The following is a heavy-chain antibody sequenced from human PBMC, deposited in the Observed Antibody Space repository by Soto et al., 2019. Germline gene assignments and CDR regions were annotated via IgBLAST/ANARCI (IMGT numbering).Heavy chain of an antibody. CDR3: ARLEWLSLAAWFDP. Sequence: GESLKISCKGSGYSFTSYWIGWVRQMPGKGLEWMGIIYPGDSDTKYSPSFQGQVTFSADKSINTAYLQWSSLKASDTAIYYCARLEWLSLAAWFDPWGQGTLVTVSS. CDR1: GYSFTSYW. CDR2: IYPGDSDT. D-gene: IGHD3-3*01. V-gene: IGHV5-51*01. J-gene: IGHJ5*02.